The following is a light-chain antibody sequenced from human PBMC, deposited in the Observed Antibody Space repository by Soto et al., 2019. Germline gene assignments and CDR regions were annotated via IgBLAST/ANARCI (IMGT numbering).Light chain of an antibody. V-gene: IGKV1-33*01. CDR3: QQYDSLPPFT. Sequence: DIQMTQSPSSLSASVGDRVTITCQASQDIGNHLNWYQQKPGKAPRFLIYDASNLEIGVPSRFSGSGSGTDFTFTISSLQPEDFATYYCQQYDSLPPFTFGPGTKVDFK. CDR2: DAS. J-gene: IGKJ3*01. CDR1: QDIGNH.